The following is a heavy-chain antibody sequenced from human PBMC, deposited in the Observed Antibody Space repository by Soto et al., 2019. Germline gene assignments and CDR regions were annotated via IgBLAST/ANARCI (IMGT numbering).Heavy chain of an antibody. D-gene: IGHD2-15*01. J-gene: IGHJ4*02. CDR3: AIIYRRGGNKYADY. Sequence: EVQLVESGGGLVQPGESLRLSCAASGFTFSNFNMHWVRQAPGKGLEWISYINASNTTVYYGDSVKGRFTISRDNAKNSLYMQMNSLRDEDTAVYYCAIIYRRGGNKYADYWGQGTLVTVSS. CDR1: GFTFSNFN. CDR2: INASNTTV. V-gene: IGHV3-48*02.